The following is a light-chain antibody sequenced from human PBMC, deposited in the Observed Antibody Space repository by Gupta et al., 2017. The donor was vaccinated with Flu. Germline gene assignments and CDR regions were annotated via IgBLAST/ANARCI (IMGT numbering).Light chain of an antibody. CDR3: QQRDDWPPYS. CDR1: QSVGTF. V-gene: IGKV3-11*02. CDR2: DVS. Sequence: ATLSLSPGERATLSCRASQSVGTFLAWYKHRPGQAPRLLIYDVSKRATGIPARFSGSGYGRDXTLTINXREQEDFAIYYCQQRDDWPPYSFGXGTKVEMK. J-gene: IGKJ4*01.